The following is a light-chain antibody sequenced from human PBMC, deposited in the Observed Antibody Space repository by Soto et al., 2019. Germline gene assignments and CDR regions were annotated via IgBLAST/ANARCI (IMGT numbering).Light chain of an antibody. J-gene: IGKJ5*01. CDR1: QTVSSSY. V-gene: IGKV3-20*01. CDR3: QHYGSSPIT. Sequence: EIVLTQSPGTLSLSPGEGATLSCRASQTVSSSYLAWYQQKPGQAPRLLIYGASSRATGIPDRFSGSGSGTDFTLTISRLEPEEFAVYYCQHYGSSPITFGQGTRLEIK. CDR2: GAS.